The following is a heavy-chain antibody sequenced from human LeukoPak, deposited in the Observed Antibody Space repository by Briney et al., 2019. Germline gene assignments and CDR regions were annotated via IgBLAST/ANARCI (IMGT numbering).Heavy chain of an antibody. J-gene: IGHJ5*02. CDR1: GYTFTSYD. V-gene: IGHV1-8*01. CDR3: ARGRPKTLLWFREFPWKTNWFDP. D-gene: IGHD3-10*01. Sequence: ASVKVSCKASGYTFTSYDINWVRQATGQRLEWMGWMNPNSGNTGYAQKFQGRVTMTRNTSISTAYMELSSLRSEDTAVYYCARGRPKTLLWFREFPWKTNWFDPWGQGTLVTVSS. CDR2: MNPNSGNT.